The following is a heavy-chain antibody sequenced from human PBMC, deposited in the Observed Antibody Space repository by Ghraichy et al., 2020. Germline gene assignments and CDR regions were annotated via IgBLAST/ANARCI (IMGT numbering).Heavy chain of an antibody. V-gene: IGHV3-23*01. CDR1: GFTFSSYA. CDR2: ISGSGGST. D-gene: IGHD1-26*01. J-gene: IGHJ3*02. CDR3: AKYSEWGWELVLAFDI. Sequence: GGSLTLSCAASGFTFSSYAMSWVRQAPGKGLEWVSAISGSGGSTYYADSVKGRFTISRDNSKNTLYLQMNSLRAEDTAVYYCAKYSEWGWELVLAFDIWGQGTMVTVSS.